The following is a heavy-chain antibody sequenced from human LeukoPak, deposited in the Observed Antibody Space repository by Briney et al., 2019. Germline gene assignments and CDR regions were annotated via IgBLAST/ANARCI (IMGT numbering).Heavy chain of an antibody. D-gene: IGHD6-19*01. Sequence: GESLKISCKGSGYSFTSYWIGWVRQMPGKGLEWMGIIYPGDSNTRYSPSFQGQVAISADKSINTAYLQWRSLKASDTAMYYCARVMAVASTRPFDYWGQGTLVTVSS. CDR3: ARVMAVASTRPFDY. V-gene: IGHV5-51*01. J-gene: IGHJ4*02. CDR1: GYSFTSYW. CDR2: IYPGDSNT.